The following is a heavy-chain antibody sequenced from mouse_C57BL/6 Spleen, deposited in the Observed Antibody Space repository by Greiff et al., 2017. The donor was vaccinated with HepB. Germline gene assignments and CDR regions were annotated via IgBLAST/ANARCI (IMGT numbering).Heavy chain of an antibody. V-gene: IGHV1-42*01. CDR2: INPSTGGT. CDR3: ARVGVLDY. J-gene: IGHJ2*01. Sequence: VHVKQSGPELVKPGASVKISCKASGYSFTGYYMNWVKQSPEKSLEWIGEINPSTGGTTYNQKFKAKATLTVDKSSSTAYMQLKSLTSEDSAVYYCARVGVLDYWGQGTTLTVSS. CDR1: GYSFTGYY.